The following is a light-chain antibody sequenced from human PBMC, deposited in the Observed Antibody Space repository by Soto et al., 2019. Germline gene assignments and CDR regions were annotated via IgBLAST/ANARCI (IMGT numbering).Light chain of an antibody. J-gene: IGKJ4*01. Sequence: DIVMTQSPDSLAVSLGERVTISCKSSQRVLYSSNNRNYLDWFQQKPGQPPKLPIYWASTRESGVPDRFSGSGSGTEFTLTINTLQAEDVAVYYCQQYYNTPLTFGGGTKVEI. CDR1: QRVLYSSNNRNY. CDR2: WAS. CDR3: QQYYNTPLT. V-gene: IGKV4-1*01.